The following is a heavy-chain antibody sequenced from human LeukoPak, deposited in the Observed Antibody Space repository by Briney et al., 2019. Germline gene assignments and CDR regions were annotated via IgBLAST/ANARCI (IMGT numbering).Heavy chain of an antibody. V-gene: IGHV1-18*01. Sequence: ASVKVSCTASGYTFTSYGISWVRQAPGQGLEWMEWISAYNGNTNYAQKLQGRVTMTTDTSTSTAYMELRSLRSDDAAVYYCARAEYCSSTSCYSGGRLYSSSAGDYWGQGTLVTVSS. CDR2: ISAYNGNT. D-gene: IGHD2-2*01. J-gene: IGHJ4*02. CDR1: GYTFTSYG. CDR3: ARAEYCSSTSCYSGGRLYSSSAGDY.